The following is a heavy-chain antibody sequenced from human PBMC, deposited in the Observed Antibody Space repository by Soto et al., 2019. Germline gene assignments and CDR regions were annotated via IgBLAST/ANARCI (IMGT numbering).Heavy chain of an antibody. CDR3: AKEWAGDAFDV. CDR1: GFAFSTYA. J-gene: IGHJ3*01. Sequence: EVQLLDSGGGLVQPGGSLRLSCAASGFAFSTYAMSWVRQAPGQGLEWVSSISFSGGTTYYADSVKGRLTISRDNSKNILYLQMTSLRAEDTAIYCCAKEWAGDAFDVWGQGTMVTVSS. V-gene: IGHV3-23*01. CDR2: ISFSGGTT. D-gene: IGHD6-19*01.